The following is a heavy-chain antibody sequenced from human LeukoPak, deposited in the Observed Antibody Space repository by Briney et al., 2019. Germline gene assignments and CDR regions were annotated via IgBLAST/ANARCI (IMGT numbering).Heavy chain of an antibody. CDR3: ARGGYCTNGVCYIGY. CDR1: GFTFDDYA. V-gene: IGHV3-9*01. D-gene: IGHD2-8*01. J-gene: IGHJ4*02. CDR2: ISWNSGSI. Sequence: GGSLRLSCAASGFTFDDYAMHWVRQAPGKGLEWVSGISWNSGSIGYADSVKGRFTISRDNAKNSLYLQMNSLRAEDTAVYYCARGGYCTNGVCYIGYWGQGTLVTVSS.